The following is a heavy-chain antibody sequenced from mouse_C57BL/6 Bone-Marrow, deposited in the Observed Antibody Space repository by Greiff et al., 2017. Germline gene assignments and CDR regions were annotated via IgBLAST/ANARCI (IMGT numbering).Heavy chain of an antibody. J-gene: IGHJ3*01. CDR1: GYAFTNSL. CDR2: INPGSGGT. D-gene: IGHD4-1*01. Sequence: VLLVESGAELVRPGTSVKVSCKASGYAFTNSLIAWVKQRPGQGLEWIGVINPGSGGTNYNEKFKGKATLTADKSSSTAYIQLSCLTSEDSAVYFCARSKNWDAWFAYWGQGTLVTVSA. V-gene: IGHV1-54*01. CDR3: ARSKNWDAWFAY.